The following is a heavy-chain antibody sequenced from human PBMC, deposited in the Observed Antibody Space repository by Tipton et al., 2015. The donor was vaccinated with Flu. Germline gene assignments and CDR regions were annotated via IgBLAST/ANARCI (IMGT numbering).Heavy chain of an antibody. CDR2: TYHSGTT. D-gene: IGHD3-10*02. J-gene: IGHJ4*02. V-gene: IGHV4-38-2*01. CDR1: GYSIRSAYY. Sequence: LRLSCSVSGYSIRSAYYWGWVRRPPGKGLEWIGTTYHSGTTYYNPSLKSRLTISVDTSKNQFSLRLSSVTAADTAVYYCARHTGDSVRGVIDYWGQGTLVTVSS. CDR3: ARHTGDSVRGVIDY.